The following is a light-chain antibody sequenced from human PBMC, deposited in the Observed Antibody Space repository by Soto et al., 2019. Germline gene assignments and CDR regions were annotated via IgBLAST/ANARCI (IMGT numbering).Light chain of an antibody. CDR2: GAS. CDR3: QQYHNSPRT. V-gene: IGKV3-20*01. CDR1: QSVTSRC. Sequence: EIVLKQSPGTLSLSPGERATLSCRASQSVTSRCLAWYQQKPGQAPRLLIYGASSRATGIPDRFSGSGSGTDFTLTISRLEPEDFAMYYCQQYHNSPRTFGQGTKV. J-gene: IGKJ1*01.